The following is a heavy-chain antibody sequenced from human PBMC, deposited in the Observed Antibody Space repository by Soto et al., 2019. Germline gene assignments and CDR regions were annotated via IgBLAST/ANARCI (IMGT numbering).Heavy chain of an antibody. Sequence: QITLNESGPTVVRPTETLTLTCRFSGFSLTTSVVGVGWVRQSPGNAAEWLAFIYWDVDKRYSASLKIRLTITKDTSKNQVVHTVSDLDPTATATYYSAHRVRRTVFGLVTTTAVYFDFWRQGTPIAVS. CDR2: IYWDVDK. J-gene: IGHJ4*02. CDR3: AHRVRRTVFGLVTTTAVYFDF. CDR1: GFSLTTSVVG. D-gene: IGHD3-3*01. V-gene: IGHV2-5*02.